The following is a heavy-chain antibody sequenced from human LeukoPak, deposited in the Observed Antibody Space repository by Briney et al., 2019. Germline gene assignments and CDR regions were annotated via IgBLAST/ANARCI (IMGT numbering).Heavy chain of an antibody. J-gene: IGHJ6*02. V-gene: IGHV4-59*01. CDR2: IYYSGST. D-gene: IGHD4-17*01. CDR1: GGSISSYY. CDR3: ARDLLNRDYGDYVGILSDYGMDV. Sequence: SETLSLTCTVSGGSISSYYWSWIRQPPKKGLEWIGYIYYSGSTNYNPSLKSRVTISLDTSKDQFSLKLSSVTAADTAVYYCARDLLNRDYGDYVGILSDYGMDVWGQGTTVTVSS.